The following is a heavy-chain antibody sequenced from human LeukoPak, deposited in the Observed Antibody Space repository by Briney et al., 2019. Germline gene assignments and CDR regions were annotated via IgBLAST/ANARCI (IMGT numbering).Heavy chain of an antibody. J-gene: IGHJ3*02. D-gene: IGHD3-22*01. CDR2: TYYSGST. CDR1: GGSISSYY. V-gene: IGHV4-59*08. Sequence: SETLSLTCTVSGGSISSYYWSWIRQPPGKGLEWIGYTYYSGSTNYNPSLKSRVTISVDTSKNQFSLKLSSVTAADTAVYYCARVIHSSGYYGAFDIWGQGTMVTVSS. CDR3: ARVIHSSGYYGAFDI.